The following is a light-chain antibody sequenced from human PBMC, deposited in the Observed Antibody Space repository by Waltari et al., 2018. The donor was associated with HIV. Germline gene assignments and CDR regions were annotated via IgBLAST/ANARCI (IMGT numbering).Light chain of an antibody. CDR1: ASDIGRYNY. Sequence: QSALSQPASVSASPGQSVAISCSGSASDIGRYNYVSWYQQHPDSAPRLILFDVNNRPSGISDRFSGSKSGTTASLTISTVRTDDEADYYCASYTVNSTGVFGTGTKLSVL. J-gene: IGLJ1*01. CDR2: DVN. CDR3: ASYTVNSTGV. V-gene: IGLV2-14*03.